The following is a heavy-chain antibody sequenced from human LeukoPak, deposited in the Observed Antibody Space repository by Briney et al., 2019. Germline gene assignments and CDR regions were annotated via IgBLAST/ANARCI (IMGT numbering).Heavy chain of an antibody. D-gene: IGHD3-10*01. CDR2: IYTSGST. V-gene: IGHV4-4*07. CDR3: ARLPPPRPIWFGELFTRFDP. J-gene: IGHJ5*02. CDR1: GGSISSYY. Sequence: PSETLSLTCTVSGGSISSYYWSWIRQPAGKGLEWIGRIYTSGSTNYNPSLKSRVTISVDTSKNQFSLKLSSVTAADTAVYYCARLPPPRPIWFGELFTRFDPWGQGTLVTVSS.